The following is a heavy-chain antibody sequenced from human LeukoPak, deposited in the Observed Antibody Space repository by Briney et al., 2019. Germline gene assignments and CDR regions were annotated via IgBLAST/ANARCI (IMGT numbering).Heavy chain of an antibody. V-gene: IGHV4-59*07. CDR1: GGSISSYY. J-gene: IGHJ4*02. CDR3: ATMAAAGQFDY. CDR2: IYYSGST. D-gene: IGHD6-13*01. Sequence: SDTLSLTCTVSGGSISSYYWSWIRQPPGKGLEWIAYIYYSGSTNYNPSLKSRVTISVDTSKNQFSFKLSSVTAADTAVYYCATMAAAGQFDYWGQGTLVTVSS.